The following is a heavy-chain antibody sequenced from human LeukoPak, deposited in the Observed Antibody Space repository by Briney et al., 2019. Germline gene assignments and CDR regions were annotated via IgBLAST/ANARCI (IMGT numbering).Heavy chain of an antibody. J-gene: IGHJ5*02. CDR3: ARDRDTVGATIWFDP. CDR2: INPNSGGT. Sequence: ASVKVSCKASGYTFTGYYMHWVRQAPGQGLEWMGWINPNSGGTNYAQKFQGRVNMTRDTSISTAYMELSRLRSDDTAVYYCARDRDTVGATIWFDPWGQGTLVTVSS. CDR1: GYTFTGYY. D-gene: IGHD1-26*01. V-gene: IGHV1-2*02.